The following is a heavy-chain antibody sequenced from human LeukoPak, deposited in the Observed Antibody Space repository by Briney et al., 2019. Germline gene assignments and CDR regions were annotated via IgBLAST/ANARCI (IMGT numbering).Heavy chain of an antibody. D-gene: IGHD1-20*01. J-gene: IGHJ4*02. CDR3: ATYPRITGTESLAY. CDR1: GFTVSSNY. CDR2: IYSGGST. V-gene: IGHV3-53*01. Sequence: GGSLRLSCAASGFTVSSNYMSWVRQAPGKGLEWVSVIYSGGSTYYADSVKGRFTISRDNSKNTLYLQMNSLRAEDTAVYYCATYPRITGTESLAYWGQGTLVTVSS.